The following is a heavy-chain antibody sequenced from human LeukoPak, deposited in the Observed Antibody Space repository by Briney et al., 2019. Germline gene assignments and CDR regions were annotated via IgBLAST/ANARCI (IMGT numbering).Heavy chain of an antibody. CDR3: ASAWQATGDSSGYRRAFDI. D-gene: IGHD3-22*01. J-gene: IGHJ3*02. CDR2: INPSGGST. V-gene: IGHV1-46*01. Sequence: ASVKVSCKASGYTFTNYDIHWVRQAPGQGLECMGIINPSGGSTSYPQKFQGGVTMTRDTSTSTVYMELSSLRSEDTAVYYFASAWQATGDSSGYRRAFDIWGQGTMVTVSS. CDR1: GYTFTNYD.